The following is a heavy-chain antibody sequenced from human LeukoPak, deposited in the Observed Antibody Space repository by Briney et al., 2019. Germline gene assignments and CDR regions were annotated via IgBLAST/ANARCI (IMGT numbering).Heavy chain of an antibody. CDR1: GFAFSTYA. Sequence: GGSLRLSCAASGFAFSTYAMSWVRQAPGKGLEWVSAISYSDGNTYYADSVKGRFTISRDNSKNTLYLQMGSLRAEDMAVYYCARGGHYNGDLMDYWGQGTLVTVSS. CDR2: ISYSDGNT. D-gene: IGHD2-8*01. CDR3: ARGGHYNGDLMDY. V-gene: IGHV3-23*01. J-gene: IGHJ4*02.